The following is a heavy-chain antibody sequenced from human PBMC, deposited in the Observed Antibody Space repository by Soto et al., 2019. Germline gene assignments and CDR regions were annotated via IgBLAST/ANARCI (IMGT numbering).Heavy chain of an antibody. V-gene: IGHV4-30-4*01. CDR2: IHYSGSK. J-gene: IGHJ5*02. Sequence: PSETLSLTCTVSGGSVSSDDFYWSWIRQPPGKGLESIGYIHYSGSKYFNPSLKSRVIISLDASNNQFSLTLSSVTAADTAVYFCARFGSRGGYNYDVGGNNYFDPWGQGTLVTVSS. D-gene: IGHD5-12*01. CDR1: GGSVSSDDFY. CDR3: ARFGSRGGYNYDVGGNNYFDP.